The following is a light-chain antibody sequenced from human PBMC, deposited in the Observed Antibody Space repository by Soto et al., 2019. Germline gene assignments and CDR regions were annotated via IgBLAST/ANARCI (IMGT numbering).Light chain of an antibody. CDR1: SNDIGAYKY. Sequence: SVLTQPASVSGSPGQSITFSCTGSSNDIGAYKYVSWYQQYPGKAPKLIIFEVSNRPSGVSNRFSGSKSGNTASLTIAGLQAEDEADYHCSSYTAGSTLYVFGGGTKVTVL. V-gene: IGLV2-14*01. CDR2: EVS. CDR3: SSYTAGSTLYV. J-gene: IGLJ1*01.